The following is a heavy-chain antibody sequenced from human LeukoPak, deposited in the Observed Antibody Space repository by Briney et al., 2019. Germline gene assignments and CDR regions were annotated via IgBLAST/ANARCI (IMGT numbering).Heavy chain of an antibody. CDR2: IFSSGST. D-gene: IGHD6-13*01. CDR3: ARRAAAGKASFDP. V-gene: IGHV4-61*02. Sequence: PSQTLSLTCTVSGGSISSATYYWSWIRQPAGKGLEWIGRIFSSGSTNYNPSLEGRVTMSVDTSTNQFSLKLYSVTAADTAVYYCARRAAAGKASFDPWGQGTLVTVSS. J-gene: IGHJ5*02. CDR1: GGSISSATYY.